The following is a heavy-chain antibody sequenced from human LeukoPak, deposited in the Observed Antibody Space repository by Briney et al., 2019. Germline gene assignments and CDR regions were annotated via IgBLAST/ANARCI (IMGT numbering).Heavy chain of an antibody. CDR3: ASDRLRFFDWCY. J-gene: IGHJ4*02. Sequence: SETLSLSCSVSGGSITYTSHYWGWIRQPPGKGLEWIGSIHYSGDTYYKPSLRSRVTISIDTSKNQFSLKVTSVTAADTAVYYCASDRLRFFDWCYWGQGTLVTVSS. V-gene: IGHV4-39*01. CDR2: IHYSGDT. CDR1: GGSITYTSHY. D-gene: IGHD3-9*01.